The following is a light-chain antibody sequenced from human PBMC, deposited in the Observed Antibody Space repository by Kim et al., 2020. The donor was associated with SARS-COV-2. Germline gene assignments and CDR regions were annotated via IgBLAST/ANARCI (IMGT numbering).Light chain of an antibody. CDR2: DNN. CDR3: GAWDSDLRAYV. CDR1: RSTVGSHY. Sequence: GPRVTISCSGSRSTVGSHYVSWYQHLPAAAPKLLIFDNNKRPSGFPDRFPGSRSGTSATLRITGVQTEDEADYYCGAWDSDLRAYVFGAGTKVTVL. J-gene: IGLJ1*01. V-gene: IGLV1-51*01.